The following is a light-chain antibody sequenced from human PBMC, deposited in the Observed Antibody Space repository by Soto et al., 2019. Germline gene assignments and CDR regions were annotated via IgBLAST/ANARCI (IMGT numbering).Light chain of an antibody. V-gene: IGKV3-20*01. CDR1: QNVGSRY. J-gene: IGKJ1*01. CDR3: QQYGSSPRT. CDR2: GTS. Sequence: EIVLTQSPGTLSLSPGERATLSCRASQNVGSRYLAWYQQKPGQAPRLLIYGTSNRATGIPDRFSGSWSGTDLSLTISSLEPGDLAVYYCQQYGSSPRTFGQGTKVEIK.